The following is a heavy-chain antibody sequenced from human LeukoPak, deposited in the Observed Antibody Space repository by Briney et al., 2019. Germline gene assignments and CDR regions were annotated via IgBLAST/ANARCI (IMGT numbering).Heavy chain of an antibody. D-gene: IGHD1-26*01. V-gene: IGHV3-23*01. CDR1: GFTFSSYA. CDR2: ITGTGGTT. Sequence: GGSLRLSCAASGFTFSSYAMTWVRQAPGKGLEWVSSITGTGGTTFYADSVKGRFTFSRDNSKNTLYLQMNSLRAEDTAKYYCAKAPVGATMGRAYYYYMDVWGKGTTVTVSS. J-gene: IGHJ6*03. CDR3: AKAPVGATMGRAYYYYMDV.